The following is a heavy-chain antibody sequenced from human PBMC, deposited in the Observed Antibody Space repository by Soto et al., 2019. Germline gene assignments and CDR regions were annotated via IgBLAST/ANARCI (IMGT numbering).Heavy chain of an antibody. CDR2: INAGNGNT. Sequence: ASVKVSCKASGYTFTSYGIHWVRQAPGQRLEWTGWINAGNGNTKYSEKFQGRVTITRDTSASTAYLELSSLGSEDTAVYYCARDPNDSSAYYHHYYYGMDVWGQGTTVTVSS. CDR3: ARDPNDSSAYYHHYYYGMDV. D-gene: IGHD3-22*01. V-gene: IGHV1-3*01. J-gene: IGHJ6*02. CDR1: GYTFTSYG.